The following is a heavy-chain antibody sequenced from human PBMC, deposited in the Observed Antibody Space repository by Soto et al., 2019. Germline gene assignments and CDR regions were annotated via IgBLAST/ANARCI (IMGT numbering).Heavy chain of an antibody. D-gene: IGHD3-10*01. Sequence: QVQLQESGPGLVKPSQTLSLTCTVSGGSISSGGYYWSWIRQHPGQGLKWIGYIYYSGSTYYTPSLKMRVTISVDTSKNQFSLKLSSVTAANTAVYYCARDLYGSGSSNWFDPWGQGTLVTVSS. CDR2: IYYSGST. CDR1: GGSISSGGYY. V-gene: IGHV4-31*03. CDR3: ARDLYGSGSSNWFDP. J-gene: IGHJ5*02.